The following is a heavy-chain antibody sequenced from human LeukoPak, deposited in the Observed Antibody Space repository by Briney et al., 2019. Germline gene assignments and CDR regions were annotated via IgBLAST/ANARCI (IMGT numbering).Heavy chain of an antibody. J-gene: IGHJ6*02. V-gene: IGHV3-33*01. Sequence: SGGSLRLSCAASGFTFSSYGMHWVRQAPGKGLEWVAVIWYDGSNKYYADSVKGRFTISRDNSKNTLYLQMNSLRAEDTAVYYRARDGSTIPPGYYYYYGMDVWGQGTTVTVSS. CDR3: ARDGSTIPPGYYYYYGMDV. D-gene: IGHD2-2*02. CDR2: IWYDGSNK. CDR1: GFTFSSYG.